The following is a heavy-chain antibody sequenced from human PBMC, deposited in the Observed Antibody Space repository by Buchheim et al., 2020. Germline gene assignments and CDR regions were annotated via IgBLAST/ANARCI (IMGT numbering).Heavy chain of an antibody. CDR1: GGSISSYY. D-gene: IGHD3-10*01. CDR2: HYYSGAD. J-gene: IGHJ4*02. CDR3: ARGSGSYFRRFDS. V-gene: IGHV4-59*01. Sequence: QVQLQESGPGLVKPSETLSLTCNLSGGSISSYYWNWIRQTPEKGLEWIGYHYYSGADNYNPSLRSRVTISVDTSKNQFSLNLRSVTAADSAVYYCARGSGSYFRRFDSWGQG.